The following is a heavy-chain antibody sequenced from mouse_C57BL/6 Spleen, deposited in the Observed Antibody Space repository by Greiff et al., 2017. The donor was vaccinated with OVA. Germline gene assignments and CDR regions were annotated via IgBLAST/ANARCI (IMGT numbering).Heavy chain of an antibody. CDR2: INPNNGGT. CDR1: GYTFTDYY. CDR3: AYYERAMDY. D-gene: IGHD1-1*01. J-gene: IGHJ4*01. V-gene: IGHV1-26*01. Sequence: EVKLQQSGPELVKPGASVKISCKASGYTFTDYYMNWVKQSHGKSLEWIGDINPNNGGTSYNQKFKGKATLTVDKSSSTAYMELRSLTSEDSAVYYCAYYERAMDYWGQGTSVTVSS.